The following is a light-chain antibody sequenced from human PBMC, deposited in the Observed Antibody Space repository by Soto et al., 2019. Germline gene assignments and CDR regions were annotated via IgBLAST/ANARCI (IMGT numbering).Light chain of an antibody. CDR1: SSDVGGYNY. V-gene: IGLV2-11*01. CDR3: CSYAASYTWV. CDR2: DVS. Sequence: QSVLTKPRAVSGSPGQSVTISCTGTSSDVGGYNYVSWYQQHPGKAPKLMIYDVSKRPSGVPDRFSGSKSGNTASLTISGLQAEDEADYYCCSYAASYTWVFGTGTKVTVL. J-gene: IGLJ1*01.